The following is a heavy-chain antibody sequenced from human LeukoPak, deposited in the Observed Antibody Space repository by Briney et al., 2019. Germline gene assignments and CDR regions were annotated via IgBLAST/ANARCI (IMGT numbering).Heavy chain of an antibody. CDR1: GDSVSSNGAA. CDR2: TYYRSKGYN. D-gene: IGHD6-19*01. Sequence: SQTLSLTCAISGDSVSSNGAAWNWIRQSPSRGLEWLGRTYYRSKGYNDYAVSVKSLITINPDTSKNHFSLQLNSVTPEDTAVYYCAGDIPSMLAVAGVFDPWGQGTLVTVSS. CDR3: AGDIPSMLAVAGVFDP. V-gene: IGHV6-1*01. J-gene: IGHJ5*02.